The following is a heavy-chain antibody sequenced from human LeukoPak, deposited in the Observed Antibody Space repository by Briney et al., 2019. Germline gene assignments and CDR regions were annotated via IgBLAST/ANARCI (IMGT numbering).Heavy chain of an antibody. CDR3: AREGVLSIDY. J-gene: IGHJ4*02. Sequence: QTGGSLRLSCAASGFTSSSYEMNWVRQAPGKGLEWVSYISSSGSTIYYADSVKGRFTISRDNAKNSLYLQMNSLRAEDTAVYYCAREGVLSIDYWGQGTLVTVSS. CDR2: ISSSGSTI. D-gene: IGHD2-15*01. CDR1: GFTSSSYE. V-gene: IGHV3-48*03.